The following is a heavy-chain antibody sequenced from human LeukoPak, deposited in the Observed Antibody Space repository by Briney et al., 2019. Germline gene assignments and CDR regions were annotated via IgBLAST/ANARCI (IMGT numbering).Heavy chain of an antibody. CDR3: ARLYYYDSSGYYGPHFDY. CDR2: INHSGST. CDR1: GGSFSGYY. V-gene: IGHV4-34*01. J-gene: IGHJ4*02. D-gene: IGHD3-22*01. Sequence: KPSETLSLTCAVYGGSFSGYYWSWIRQPPGKGLEWIGEINHSGSTNYNPSLKSRVTISVDTSKNQFSLKLSSVTAADTAVYYCARLYYYDSSGYYGPHFDYWGQGTLVTVSP.